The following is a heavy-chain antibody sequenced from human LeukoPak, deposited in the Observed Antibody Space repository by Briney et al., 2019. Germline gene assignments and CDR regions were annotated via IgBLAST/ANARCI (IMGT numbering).Heavy chain of an antibody. CDR3: ARDRGDFWSGYYNRTHAFDI. CDR1: GYTFTGYY. D-gene: IGHD3-3*01. CDR2: INPNSGGT. J-gene: IGHJ3*02. Sequence: ASVRVSCKASGYTFTGYYVHWVRQAPGQGLEWMGWINPNSGGTDYAQKFQGRVTTTSDTSISTAYMELSSLRSDDTTVYYCARDRGDFWSGYYNRTHAFDIWGQGTMVTVPS. V-gene: IGHV1-2*02.